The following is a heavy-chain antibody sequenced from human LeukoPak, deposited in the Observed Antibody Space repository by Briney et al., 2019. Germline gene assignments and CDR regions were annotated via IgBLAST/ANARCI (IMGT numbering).Heavy chain of an antibody. D-gene: IGHD3-9*01. J-gene: IGHJ4*02. CDR2: IHYTGAT. CDR1: GGSITGYY. V-gene: IGHV4-34*01. CDR3: ARGNILTGYCFDF. Sequence: SETLSLTCAVYGGSITGYYWSWIRQTPGRGLEWVGEIHYTGATSYNPSLKSRATISTDTSKNQFSLRLSSVTAADTAVYYCARGNILTGYCFDFWGPGTLVVVSS.